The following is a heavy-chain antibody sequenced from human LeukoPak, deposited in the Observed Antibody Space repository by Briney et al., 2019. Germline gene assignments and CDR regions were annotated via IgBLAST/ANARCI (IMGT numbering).Heavy chain of an antibody. V-gene: IGHV1-46*01. J-gene: IGHJ4*02. D-gene: IGHD3-3*01. CDR2: IHPGDGDR. Sequence: ASGKVTCKTSVYIFTSCLIHWIRQAPGRGFEWVAKIHPGDGDRDYAQRFQGRVTMASDLSTSTVYMELTGLTSEDTAVYYCARALFGAWTWDYWGQGTPITVSS. CDR1: VYIFTSCL. CDR3: ARALFGAWTWDY.